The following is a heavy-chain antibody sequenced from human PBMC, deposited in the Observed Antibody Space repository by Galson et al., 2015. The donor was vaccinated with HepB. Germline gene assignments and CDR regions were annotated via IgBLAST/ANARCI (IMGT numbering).Heavy chain of an antibody. J-gene: IGHJ4*02. CDR2: LYSDGRT. V-gene: IGHV3-53*01. CDR1: GFIVSSNY. D-gene: IGHD2-15*01. CDR3: ARGGYHYLDY. Sequence: SLRLSCAASGFIVSSNYMSWVRQAPGKGLEWVSVLYSDGRTYYGDSMKDRFTISRDNSKNTLYLQVNSLRAEDTAVYYCARGGYHYLDYWGQGTLVTVSS.